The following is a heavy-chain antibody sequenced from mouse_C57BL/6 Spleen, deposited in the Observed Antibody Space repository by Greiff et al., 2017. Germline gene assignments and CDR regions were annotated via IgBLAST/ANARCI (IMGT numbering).Heavy chain of an antibody. J-gene: IGHJ2*01. V-gene: IGHV1-82*01. CDR2: IYPGDGDT. D-gene: IGHD1-1*01. CDR3: ARSNYYGSSLDY. CDR1: GYAFSSSW. Sequence: VQRVESGPELVKPGASVKISCKASGYAFSSSWMNWVKQRPGKGLEWIGRIYPGDGDTNYNGKFKGKATLTADKSSSTAYMQLSSLTSEDSAVYFCARSNYYGSSLDYWGQGTTLTVSS.